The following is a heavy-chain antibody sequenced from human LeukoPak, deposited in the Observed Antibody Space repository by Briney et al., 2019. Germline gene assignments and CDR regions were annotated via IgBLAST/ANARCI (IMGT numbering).Heavy chain of an antibody. Sequence: GASLRLSCAASGFTFSNYAMSWVRQAPGKGLEWVSAISGSGGSTYYADSVKGRFTISRDNSKNTLYLQMNSLRAEDTAVYYCAKDELDYYGSGSYYNDNYWGQGTLVTVSS. CDR3: AKDELDYYGSGSYYNDNY. J-gene: IGHJ4*02. CDR2: ISGSGGST. CDR1: GFTFSNYA. V-gene: IGHV3-23*01. D-gene: IGHD3-10*01.